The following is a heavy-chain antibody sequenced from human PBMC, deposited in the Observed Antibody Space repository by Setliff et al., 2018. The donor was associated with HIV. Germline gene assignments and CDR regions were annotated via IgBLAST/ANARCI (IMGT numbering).Heavy chain of an antibody. V-gene: IGHV3-7*03. J-gene: IGHJ6*02. D-gene: IGHD1-7*01. Sequence: GGSLRLSCATSGFAFSSHQMSWVRQAPGKGLEWVAKIRQDGTDKYYVDSVKGRFTISRDNSKNMLYLQMDSLRAEDTAVYYCARGRNRNYVVYGMDVWGQGTTVTVSS. CDR2: IRQDGTDK. CDR3: ARGRNRNYVVYGMDV. CDR1: GFAFSSHQ.